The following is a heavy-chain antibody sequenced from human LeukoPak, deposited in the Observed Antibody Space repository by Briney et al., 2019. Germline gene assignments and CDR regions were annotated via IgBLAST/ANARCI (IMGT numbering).Heavy chain of an antibody. J-gene: IGHJ4*02. CDR3: ARSGHYYDSSGYYSYYFDY. V-gene: IGHV4-61*02. CDR1: GGSISSVSYY. D-gene: IGHD3-22*01. CDR2: IYTSGST. Sequence: SQTLSLTCTVSGGSISSVSYYWSWIRQPAGKGLEWIGRIYTSGSTNYNPSLKSRVTISVDTSKNQFSLKLSSVTAADTAVYYCARSGHYYDSSGYYSYYFDYWGQGTLVTVSS.